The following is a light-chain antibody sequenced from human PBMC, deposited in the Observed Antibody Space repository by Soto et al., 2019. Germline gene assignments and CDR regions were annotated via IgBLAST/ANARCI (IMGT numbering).Light chain of an antibody. CDR3: GTWDSSLSAVV. CDR1: SSNIGNNY. CDR2: DNN. J-gene: IGLJ2*01. Sequence: SVLAQQTSVSAAPGQKVTISCSGSSSNIGNNYVSWYQQLPGTAPKLLIYDNNKRPSGIPDRFSGSKSGTSATLGITGLQTGDEADYYCGTWDSSLSAVVFGGGTKVTVL. V-gene: IGLV1-51*01.